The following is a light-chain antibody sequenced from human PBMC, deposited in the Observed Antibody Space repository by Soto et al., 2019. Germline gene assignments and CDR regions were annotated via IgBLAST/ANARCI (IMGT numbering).Light chain of an antibody. CDR1: QSFNSIY. CDR3: QQYDSSPYT. CDR2: GAS. J-gene: IGKJ2*01. Sequence: EMVWTQSPGTLSLSPGERATLSCRASQSFNSIYLAWYQQKPGQAPRLLIYGASSRETGIPDTFSGSGSGTDFTLTISRLEPEDFAVYYCQQYDSSPYTFGQGTKLEIK. V-gene: IGKV3-20*01.